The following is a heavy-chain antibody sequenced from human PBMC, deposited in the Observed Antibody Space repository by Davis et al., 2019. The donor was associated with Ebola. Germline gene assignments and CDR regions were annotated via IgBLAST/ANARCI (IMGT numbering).Heavy chain of an antibody. Sequence: HSQTPPLTCAISGDSVSSRCWNWIRQSPSRGLEWLGRTFYRTSKWYNDYAVSVKSRITINPDTSKHQFSLQLNSVTPEDTAQYYCARGWLRGGMDVWGEGTTVTV. J-gene: IGHJ6*02. V-gene: IGHV6-1*01. CDR2: TFYRTSKWYN. CDR3: ARGWLRGGMDV. CDR1: GDSVSSRC. D-gene: IGHD5-18*01.